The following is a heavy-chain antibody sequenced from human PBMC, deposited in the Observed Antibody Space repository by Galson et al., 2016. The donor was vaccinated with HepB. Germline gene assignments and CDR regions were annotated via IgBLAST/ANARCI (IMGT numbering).Heavy chain of an antibody. D-gene: IGHD3-22*01. Sequence: SLRLSCAASGFIFKTYSMHWFRHAPGKGLEWLAYITSGSDTLYYADSVKDRFTISRDNARDSLYLQINSLRDEDTAVYSRDMDYYDESAHYDSFDIWGQGTRVTVSS. CDR3: DMDYYDESAHYDSFDI. CDR1: GFIFKTYS. J-gene: IGHJ3*02. CDR2: ITSGSDTL. V-gene: IGHV3-48*02.